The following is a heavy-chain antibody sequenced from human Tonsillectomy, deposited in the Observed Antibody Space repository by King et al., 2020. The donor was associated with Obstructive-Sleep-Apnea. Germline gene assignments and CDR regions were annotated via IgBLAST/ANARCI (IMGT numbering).Heavy chain of an antibody. V-gene: IGHV3-30*04. D-gene: IGHD1-14*01. J-gene: IGHJ4*02. Sequence: QVQLVESGGGVVQPGRSLRLSCAASGFTFINYALHWVRQAPGKGLEWVAVISYDGSNKYYADSVKGRFTISRDNSKNTLYLQMNSLRSEDTAVYYCARARITGTTVDYWGQGTLVIVSS. CDR3: ARARITGTTVDY. CDR2: ISYDGSNK. CDR1: GFTFINYA.